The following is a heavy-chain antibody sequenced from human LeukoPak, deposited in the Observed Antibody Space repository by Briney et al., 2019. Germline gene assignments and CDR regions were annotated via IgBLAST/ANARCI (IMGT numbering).Heavy chain of an antibody. CDR3: TKNPLFVWGSYRSTYYFHY. CDR2: ISGSGGST. V-gene: IGHV3-23*01. D-gene: IGHD3-16*02. CDR1: GFTFSGYA. Sequence: GGSLRLSCAASGFTFSGYAMSWVRQAPGKGLEWVSAISGSGGSTYYADSVKGRFTISRDNSKNTLYLQMNSLRAEDTAVYYCTKNPLFVWGSYRSTYYFHYWGQGTLVTVSS. J-gene: IGHJ4*02.